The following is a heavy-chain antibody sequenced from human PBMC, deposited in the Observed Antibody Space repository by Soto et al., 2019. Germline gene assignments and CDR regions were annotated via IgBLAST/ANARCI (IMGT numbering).Heavy chain of an antibody. V-gene: IGHV1-18*01. CDR2: ISAYNGNT. D-gene: IGHD6-19*01. CDR3: TRDRGVAPPVAGNTHYYYYMDV. CDR1: GYSFTNYG. J-gene: IGHJ6*03. Sequence: QDQLVQSGVEVKKPGASVKVSCKASGYSFTNYGITWVRQAPGQGFEWMGWISAYNGNTNYAQKFQGRVTLTTDASTSTAYLEVRSLSSDDTAVYYCTRDRGVAPPVAGNTHYYYYMDVWGEGTTVTVSS.